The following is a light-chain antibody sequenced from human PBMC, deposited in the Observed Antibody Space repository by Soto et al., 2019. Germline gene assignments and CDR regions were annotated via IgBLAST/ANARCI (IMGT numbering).Light chain of an antibody. CDR2: KAS. Sequence: DIDMTRSRSTLSTSVGDRVTITCRASQSISSWLGWYQQKPGKAPKLLIYKASSLESGVPSRFSGSGSGTEFTLTISSLQPDDYATYYCQQYYGYLWTFGQGTKVDI. J-gene: IGKJ1*01. CDR3: QQYYGYLWT. V-gene: IGKV1-5*03. CDR1: QSISSW.